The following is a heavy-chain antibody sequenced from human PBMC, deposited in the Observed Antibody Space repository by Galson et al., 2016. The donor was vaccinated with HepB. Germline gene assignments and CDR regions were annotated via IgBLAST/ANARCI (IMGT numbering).Heavy chain of an antibody. D-gene: IGHD2-21*01. V-gene: IGHV1-3*01. CDR3: ARGLFEFDY. Sequence: SVKVSCKASGYIFTNFPMHWLRQAPGQRLEWMGWISAANGHTKYSQKFQGRVTITRDTSASTVYMELSSLKSEDTAVYFCARGLFEFDYWGQGTLVTVSS. J-gene: IGHJ4*02. CDR1: GYIFTNFP. CDR2: ISAANGHT.